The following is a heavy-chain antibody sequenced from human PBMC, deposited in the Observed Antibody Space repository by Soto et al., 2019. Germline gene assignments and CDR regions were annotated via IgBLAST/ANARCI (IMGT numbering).Heavy chain of an antibody. CDR2: INHSGST. J-gene: IGHJ6*02. CDR3: ASVPRPGGVITRGYYYYGMDV. V-gene: IGHV4-34*01. Sequence: SETLSLTCAVYGGSFSGYYWSWIRQPPGKGLEWIGEINHSGSTNYNPSLKSRVTISVDTSKNQFSLKLSSVTAADTAVYYCASVPRPGGVITRGYYYYGMDVWGQGTTVTVSS. D-gene: IGHD3-10*01. CDR1: GGSFSGYY.